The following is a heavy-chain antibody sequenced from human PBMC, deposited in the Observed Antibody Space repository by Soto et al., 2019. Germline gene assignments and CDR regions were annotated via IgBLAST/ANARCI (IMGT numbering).Heavy chain of an antibody. CDR1: GFTFTGPY. D-gene: IGHD2-2*01. CDR3: ARGGVVPAAILYYYYYYGMDV. Sequence: ASLKVSCRASGFTFTGPYMQPVRQAPGHRRASLGWITPNSGGTNYAQKFQGSVTTTRDTSISTAYMELSRLRSDDTAVYYCARGGVVPAAILYYYYYYGMDVWGQAITVTVS. J-gene: IGHJ6*02. V-gene: IGHV1-2*02. CDR2: ITPNSGGT.